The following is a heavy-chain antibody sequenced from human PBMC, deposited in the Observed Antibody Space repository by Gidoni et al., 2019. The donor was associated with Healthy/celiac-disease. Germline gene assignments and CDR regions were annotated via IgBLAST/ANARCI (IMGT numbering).Heavy chain of an antibody. Sequence: EVQLLESGGGLVQPGGSLSLSCAASGFPFSSYALSWVLQAPGKGLEWVSALRGSGGSTNYADSVKGRFTISRDNSKNTLYLQMNSLRAEDTAVYYCAKDLLWFGEPWDYWGQGTLVTVSS. CDR3: AKDLLWFGEPWDY. CDR1: GFPFSSYA. J-gene: IGHJ4*02. D-gene: IGHD3-10*01. V-gene: IGHV3-23*01. CDR2: LRGSGGST.